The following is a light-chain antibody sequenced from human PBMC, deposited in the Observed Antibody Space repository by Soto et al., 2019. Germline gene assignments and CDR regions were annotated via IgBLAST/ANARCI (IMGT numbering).Light chain of an antibody. CDR1: QSISSW. CDR3: QQYNSYPWT. J-gene: IGKJ1*01. V-gene: IGKV1-5*01. CDR2: DAS. Sequence: DIQMTQYPSTLSASVGDRVTITCRASQSISSWLAWYQQKPGKAPRLLMYDASTLESGVPSRFSGRGSGTEFTLTISSLQPDDFATYYCQQYNSYPWTFGQGTKVEIK.